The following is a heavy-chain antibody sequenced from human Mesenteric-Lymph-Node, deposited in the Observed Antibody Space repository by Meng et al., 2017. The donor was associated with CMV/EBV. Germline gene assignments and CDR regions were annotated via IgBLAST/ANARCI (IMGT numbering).Heavy chain of an antibody. Sequence: AASGHSFSDYFMSWIRQSPGKGLEWVANFGRSDIMPSYADSVKGRFTISRDNTKKSLFLQMDNVRVDDTAVYYCARVVGQLGGYGTDVWGQGTTVTVSS. J-gene: IGHJ6*02. D-gene: IGHD3-10*01. V-gene: IGHV3-11*01. CDR2: FGRSDIMP. CDR1: GHSFSDYF. CDR3: ARVVGQLGGYGTDV.